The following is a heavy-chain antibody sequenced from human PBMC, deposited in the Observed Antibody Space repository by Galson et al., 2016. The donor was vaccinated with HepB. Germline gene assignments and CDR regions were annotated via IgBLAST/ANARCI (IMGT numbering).Heavy chain of an antibody. CDR3: SKEYQRLAFDH. CDR1: GFTFHSYT. Sequence: SLRLSCAASGFTFHSYTMGWVRQAPGKGLQWVSDITPAGDATYYAEPVTGRFTISRDHSRNTLYLQMSNLRGEDTGVAYCSKEYQRLAFDHWGQGTLVNVS. D-gene: IGHD6-25*01. V-gene: IGHV3-23*01. CDR2: ITPAGDAT. J-gene: IGHJ4*02.